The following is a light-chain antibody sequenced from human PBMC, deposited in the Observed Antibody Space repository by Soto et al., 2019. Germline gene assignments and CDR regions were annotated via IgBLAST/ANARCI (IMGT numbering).Light chain of an antibody. J-gene: IGKJ1*01. V-gene: IGKV1-5*03. Sequence: DIQMTQSPSTLSGSVGDRVTITCRASQTISSWLAWCQQKPGKAHKLLIYKASTLKSGVPSRFSGSGSGTEFTLTISSLQPDDFATYYCQHYNSYSEAFGQGTKVDIX. CDR1: QTISSW. CDR3: QHYNSYSEA. CDR2: KAS.